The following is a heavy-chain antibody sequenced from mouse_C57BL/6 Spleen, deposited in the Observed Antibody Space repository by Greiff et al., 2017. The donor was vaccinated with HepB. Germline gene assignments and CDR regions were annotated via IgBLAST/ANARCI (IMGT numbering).Heavy chain of an antibody. CDR1: GYTFTSYG. Sequence: VQLQESGAELARPGASVKLSCKASGYTFTSYGISWVKQRTGQGLEWIGEIYPRSGNTYYNEKFKGKATLTADKSSSTAYMELRSLTSEDSAVYFCAPMVTTGYWGQGTTLTVSS. CDR3: APMVTTGY. CDR2: IYPRSGNT. V-gene: IGHV1-81*01. J-gene: IGHJ2*01. D-gene: IGHD2-2*01.